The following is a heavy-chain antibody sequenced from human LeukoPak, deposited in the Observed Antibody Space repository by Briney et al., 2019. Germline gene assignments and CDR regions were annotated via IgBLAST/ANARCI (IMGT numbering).Heavy chain of an antibody. J-gene: IGHJ6*02. V-gene: IGHV3-23*01. CDR3: AKVDWDDFWSGYYYYGMDV. D-gene: IGHD3-3*01. Sequence: GGSLRLSCAASGFTFSSYAMSWVRQAPGKGLEWASAISGSGGSTYYADSVKGRFTISRDNSKNTLYLQMNSLRAEDTAVYYCAKVDWDDFWSGYYYYGMDVWGQGTTVTVSS. CDR1: GFTFSSYA. CDR2: ISGSGGST.